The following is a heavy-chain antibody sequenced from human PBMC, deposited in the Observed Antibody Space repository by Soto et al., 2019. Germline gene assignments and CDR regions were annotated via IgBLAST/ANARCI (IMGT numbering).Heavy chain of an antibody. Sequence: PGGSLRLSCAASGFTFSSYAMSWVRQAPGKGLEWVSAISGSGGSTYYADSVKGRFTISRDNSKNTLYLQMNSLRAEDTAVYYCAKDELGSGWYGYGSFDYWGQGTLVTVSS. CDR3: AKDELGSGWYGYGSFDY. CDR1: GFTFSSYA. V-gene: IGHV3-23*01. CDR2: ISGSGGST. D-gene: IGHD6-19*01. J-gene: IGHJ4*02.